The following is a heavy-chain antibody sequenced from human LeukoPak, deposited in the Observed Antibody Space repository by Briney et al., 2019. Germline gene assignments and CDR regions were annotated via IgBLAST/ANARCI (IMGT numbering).Heavy chain of an antibody. CDR3: ARDLAWGAFDY. J-gene: IGHJ4*02. CDR1: GFTFSTYG. V-gene: IGHV3-23*01. CDR2: ISDGGDNT. Sequence: GGSLRLSCAASGFTFSTYGMSWVRQAPGKGLEWVSAISDGGDNTYYADSVKGRFTISRDDSKNTLSLQMNSLRVEDTATYYCARDLAWGAFDYWGQGTLVTVSS. D-gene: IGHD7-27*01.